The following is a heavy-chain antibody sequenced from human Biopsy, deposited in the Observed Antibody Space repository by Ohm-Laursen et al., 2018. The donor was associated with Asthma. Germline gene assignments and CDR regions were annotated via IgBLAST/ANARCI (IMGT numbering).Heavy chain of an antibody. CDR3: VRHQYSSSWSTFDY. CDR1: GGSITSSSYY. CDR2: MYHSGSP. Sequence: SETLSLTCTVSGGSITSSSYYWGWIRQPPGKGMEWIGSMYHSGSPYYDPSLKSRATISVDTSKNQLSLKVSSVTAADTAVYFCVRHQYSSSWSTFDYWGQGALVTVSS. J-gene: IGHJ4*02. D-gene: IGHD3-22*01. V-gene: IGHV4-39*01.